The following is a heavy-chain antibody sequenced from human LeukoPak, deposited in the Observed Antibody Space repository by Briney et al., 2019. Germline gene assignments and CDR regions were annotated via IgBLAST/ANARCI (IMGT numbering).Heavy chain of an antibody. V-gene: IGHV3-30-3*01. CDR3: ARDRPSEQWLVPMEAFDI. D-gene: IGHD6-19*01. J-gene: IGHJ3*02. Sequence: GGSLRLSCAASGFTFSSYTMHWVRQAPGKGLEWVAVISYDGSNKYYVDSVKGRFTISRDNSKNTLYLQMNSLRAEDTAVYYCARDRPSEQWLVPMEAFDIWGQGTMVTVSS. CDR1: GFTFSSYT. CDR2: ISYDGSNK.